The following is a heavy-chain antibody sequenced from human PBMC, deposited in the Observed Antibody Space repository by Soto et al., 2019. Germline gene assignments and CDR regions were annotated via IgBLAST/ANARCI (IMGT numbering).Heavy chain of an antibody. CDR2: INPNIGDP. CDR3: VRAHGYNYNGDFDV. CDR1: GYTFTDYY. J-gene: IGHJ2*01. V-gene: IGHV1-2*02. Sequence: ASVKVSCKASGYTFTDYYMHWVRQAPGQGLEWMGWINPNIGDPNYAQKFQGRVTMTRDTSISTASMELNRLRSDDTAIYYCVRAHGYNYNGDFDVWGRGTLGTVSS. D-gene: IGHD5-12*01.